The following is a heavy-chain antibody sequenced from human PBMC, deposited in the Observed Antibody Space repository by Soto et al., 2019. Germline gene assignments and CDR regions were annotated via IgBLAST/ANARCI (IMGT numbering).Heavy chain of an antibody. D-gene: IGHD6-25*01. CDR1: GGTFSSYT. CDR3: ARDVYSSGFMVDAFDI. V-gene: IGHV1-69*04. Sequence: SVKVSCKASGGTFSSYTISWVRQAPGQGLEWMGRIIPILGIANYAQKFQGRVTITADKSTSTAYMELSSLRSEDTAVYYCARDVYSSGFMVDAFDIWGQGTMVTVSS. J-gene: IGHJ3*02. CDR2: IIPILGIA.